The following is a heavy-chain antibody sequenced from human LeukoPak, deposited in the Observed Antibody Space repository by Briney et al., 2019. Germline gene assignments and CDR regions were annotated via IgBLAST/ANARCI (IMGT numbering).Heavy chain of an antibody. CDR3: ARDVPDFWSGFDY. CDR1: GYSFTTYG. D-gene: IGHD3-3*01. V-gene: IGHV1-18*01. J-gene: IGHJ4*02. Sequence: VASVKVSCKASGYSFTTYGLSWVRQAPGQGLEWMGQISGNDGDTNYAQKFQGRVTMTTDTATSTAYMELTSLRSDDTAVYYCARDVPDFWSGFDYWGQGTLVTVSP. CDR2: ISGNDGDT.